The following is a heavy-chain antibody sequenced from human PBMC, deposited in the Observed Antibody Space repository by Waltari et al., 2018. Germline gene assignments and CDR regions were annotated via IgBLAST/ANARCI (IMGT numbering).Heavy chain of an antibody. Sequence: QVQLQESGPGLVKPSETLSLTCTVSGGSISSYYWSWIRPPPGKGLGWIGYIYYSGSTNYNPSLKSRVTISVDTSKNQFSLKLSSVTAADTAVYYCARSAYDYVWGSYRYFDYWGQGTLVTVSS. V-gene: IGHV4-59*01. J-gene: IGHJ4*02. CDR3: ARSAYDYVWGSYRYFDY. CDR1: GGSISSYY. CDR2: IYYSGST. D-gene: IGHD3-16*02.